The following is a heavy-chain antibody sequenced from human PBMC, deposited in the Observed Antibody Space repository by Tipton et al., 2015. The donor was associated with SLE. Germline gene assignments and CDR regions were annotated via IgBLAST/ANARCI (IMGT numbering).Heavy chain of an antibody. J-gene: IGHJ5*02. V-gene: IGHV1-2*06. Sequence: QSGPEVKKPGASVKVSCKASGYIFTGYYIHWVRQAPGQGLEWMGRINPNSGSINYAQKFQGRVTMTRNTSISTAYMELSSLRSEDTAVYYCARGRRPVTGWFDPWGQGTLVTVSS. D-gene: IGHD3-9*01. CDR1: GYIFTGYY. CDR2: INPNSGSI. CDR3: ARGRRPVTGWFDP.